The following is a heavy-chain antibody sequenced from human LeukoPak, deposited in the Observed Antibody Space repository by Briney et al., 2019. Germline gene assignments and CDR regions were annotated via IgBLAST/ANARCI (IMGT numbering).Heavy chain of an antibody. CDR2: IHYSGST. D-gene: IGHD3-10*01. J-gene: IGHJ6*02. Sequence: PSETLSLTCTVSGGSISSYYWSCIRQPPGKGLEWIGYIHYSGSTSYNPSLKSRVTISVDTSKNQFYLKLSSVTAADTAVYYCARGPRESGDYYYYGMDVWGQGTTVTVSS. CDR3: ARGPRESGDYYYYGMDV. V-gene: IGHV4-59*12. CDR1: GGSISSYY.